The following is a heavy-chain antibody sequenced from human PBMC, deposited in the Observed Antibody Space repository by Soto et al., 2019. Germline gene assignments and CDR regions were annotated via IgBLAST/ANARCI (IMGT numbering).Heavy chain of an antibody. CDR3: ARDFDSTASYPGFDF. CDR1: GGSVSSGSYY. V-gene: IGHV4-39*07. Sequence: SETLSLTCTVSGGSVSSGSYYWSWIRRPPGKGLVWIGSIYHSGTTYYNPSLKSRVTISVDTSKNQFSLKLSSVTAADTAVYYCARDFDSTASYPGFDFWGQGTLVTVSS. CDR2: IYHSGTT. D-gene: IGHD3-22*01. J-gene: IGHJ4*02.